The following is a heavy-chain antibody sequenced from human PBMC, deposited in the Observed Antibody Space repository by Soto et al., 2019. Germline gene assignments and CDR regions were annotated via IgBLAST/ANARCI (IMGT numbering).Heavy chain of an antibody. Sequence: QVQVVQSGAEVRKPGASVKVSCKASGYTFINYGISWVRQAPGQGLEWMGWISTDKGNTKYAQKLQGRVSMTTDTSTSTAHMELRSLRSDDTAVYYCARDQSYIVATISNYYGMDVWGQGTTVTVSS. CDR2: ISTDKGNT. CDR1: GYTFINYG. D-gene: IGHD5-12*01. V-gene: IGHV1-18*04. J-gene: IGHJ6*02. CDR3: ARDQSYIVATISNYYGMDV.